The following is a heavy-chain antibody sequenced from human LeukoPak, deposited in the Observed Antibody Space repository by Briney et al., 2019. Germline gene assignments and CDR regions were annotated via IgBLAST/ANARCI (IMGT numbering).Heavy chain of an antibody. V-gene: IGHV3-48*01. D-gene: IGHD3-10*01. CDR3: ARHLNYYLDY. Sequence: GGSLRLSCAASGFTFSSYSMNWVRQAPGKGLEWVSYISSSSSTIYYADSVKGRFTISRDNSKNTLYLQMNSLRAEDTAVYYCARHLNYYLDYWGQGTLVTVSS. J-gene: IGHJ4*02. CDR1: GFTFSSYS. CDR2: ISSSSSTI.